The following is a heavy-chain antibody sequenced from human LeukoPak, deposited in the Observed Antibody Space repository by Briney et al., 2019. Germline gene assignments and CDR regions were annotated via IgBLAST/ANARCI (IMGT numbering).Heavy chain of an antibody. D-gene: IGHD1-14*01. CDR2: ISGSGGST. J-gene: IGHJ6*02. V-gene: IGHV3-23*01. CDR1: GFTFSSYA. CDR3: ARRSPEYYYYAMDV. Sequence: HPGGSLRLSCAASGFTFSSYAMSWVRQAPGKGLEWVSAISGSGGSTYYADSVKGRFTISRDNSKNSVYLQMNSLRAEDTAVYYCARRSPEYYYYAMDVWGQGTTVTVSS.